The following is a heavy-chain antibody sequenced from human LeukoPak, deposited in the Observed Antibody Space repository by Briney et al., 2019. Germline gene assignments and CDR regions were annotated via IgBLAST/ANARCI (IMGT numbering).Heavy chain of an antibody. V-gene: IGHV3-48*01. CDR3: ARYGSGSYYKDPFDY. J-gene: IGHJ4*02. Sequence: GGSLRLSCVASGFAFNDYAMNWVRQAPGKGLKWVSHINRDSTTIYYAESVKGRFTISRDNAKNSLYLQVSSLRAEDTAVYYCARYGSGSYYKDPFDYWGQGTLVTVSS. CDR1: GFAFNDYA. CDR2: INRDSTTI. D-gene: IGHD3-10*01.